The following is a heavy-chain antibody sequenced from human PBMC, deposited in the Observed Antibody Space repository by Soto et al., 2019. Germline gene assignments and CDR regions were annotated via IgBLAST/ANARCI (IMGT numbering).Heavy chain of an antibody. V-gene: IGHV3-21*01. J-gene: IGHJ4*01. CDR1: GFALSDYT. CDR2: LSPSGNYI. Sequence: DGLLVESGGGLVKPGGSLKLSCVVSGFALSDYTLNWDRQSPGKGLEWVSSLSPSGNYIYFRDSVKGRFTLSRDTAKNSVYPQMNSLTPEDTAVYYCARGISQTPDFWSGFFDNWGHGTLGTVSS. D-gene: IGHD3-3*01. CDR3: ARGISQTPDFWSGFFDN.